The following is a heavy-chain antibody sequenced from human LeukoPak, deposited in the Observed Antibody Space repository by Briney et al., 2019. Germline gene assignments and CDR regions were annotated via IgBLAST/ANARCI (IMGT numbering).Heavy chain of an antibody. J-gene: IGHJ6*03. CDR3: VSRVCTAAACFASSFTCFTH. V-gene: IGHV3-7*03. D-gene: IGHD2-8*02. Sequence: GGSLRLSCAASGLTFGRYWLTWVRQAPGKGLEWVANINQDGSESNYVDSVKGRFTISRDNAKSSLYLQMDSLKDEDTAVYHCVSRVCTAAACFASSFTCFTHGGKGSRVPVPS. CDR2: INQDGSES. CDR1: GLTFGRYW.